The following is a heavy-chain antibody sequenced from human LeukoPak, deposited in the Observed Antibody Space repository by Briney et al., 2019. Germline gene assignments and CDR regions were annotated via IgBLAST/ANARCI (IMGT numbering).Heavy chain of an antibody. CDR2: IYYSGTT. V-gene: IGHV4-39*07. J-gene: IGHJ6*02. CDR1: GGSISSDNYY. Sequence: SETLSLTCTVSGGSISSDNYYWGWIRQPPGKGLECIGSIYYSGTTYYNPSLKSRVTISVDTSKNQFSLKLSSVTAADTAAYYCARVRSSGYEYYYGMDVWGQGTTVTVSS. D-gene: IGHD6-19*01. CDR3: ARVRSSGYEYYYGMDV.